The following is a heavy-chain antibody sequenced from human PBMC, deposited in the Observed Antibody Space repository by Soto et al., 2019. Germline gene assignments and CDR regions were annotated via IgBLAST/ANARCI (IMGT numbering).Heavy chain of an antibody. CDR2: IDAGNGNT. CDR1: GYTFTSYP. D-gene: IGHD5-18*01. V-gene: IGHV1-3*01. CDR3: ARAGYTYGSPYYDMDV. J-gene: IGHJ6*02. Sequence: ASVKVSCKASGYTFTSYPTHWVRQAPGQRLEWMGWIDAGNGNTKYSQKFRGRVTFTTDTSASTAYMDLSSLRSEDTAVYYCARAGYTYGSPYYDMDVWGQGTTVTVSS.